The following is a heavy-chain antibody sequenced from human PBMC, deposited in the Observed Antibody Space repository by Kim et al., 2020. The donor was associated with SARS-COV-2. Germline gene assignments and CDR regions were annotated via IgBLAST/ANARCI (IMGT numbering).Heavy chain of an antibody. CDR2: IGTAGDT. CDR1: GFTFSSYD. J-gene: IGHJ4*02. V-gene: IGHV3-13*01. CDR3: ARTKGYEGFDY. Sequence: GGSLRLSCAASGFTFSSYDMHWVRQATGKGLEWVSAIGTAGDTYYPGSVKGRFTISRENAKNSLYLQMNSLRAGDTAVYYCARTKGYEGFDYWGQGTLVTVSS. D-gene: IGHD6-13*01.